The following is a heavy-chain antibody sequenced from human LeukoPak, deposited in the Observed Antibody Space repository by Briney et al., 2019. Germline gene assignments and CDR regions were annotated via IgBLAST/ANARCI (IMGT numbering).Heavy chain of an antibody. Sequence: PGGSLRLSCAASGFTFSSYAMSWVRQAPGRGLEWVSAISGSGGSTYYADSVKGRFTISRDNSKNTLYLQMNSLRAEDTAVYYCAKDRSLNRVGATPFDYWGQGTLVTVSS. CDR2: ISGSGGST. CDR1: GFTFSSYA. CDR3: AKDRSLNRVGATPFDY. V-gene: IGHV3-23*01. D-gene: IGHD1-26*01. J-gene: IGHJ4*02.